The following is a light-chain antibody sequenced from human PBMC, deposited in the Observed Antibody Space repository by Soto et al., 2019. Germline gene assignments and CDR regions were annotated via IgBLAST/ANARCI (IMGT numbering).Light chain of an antibody. CDR1: QSVSIY. CDR2: DAS. Sequence: EIVFTHSPATVCFFPGERATPSCRASQSVSIYLAWYQQKPGQAPRLLIYDASNRASDIPARFSGSGSETDFTLTISSLEPEDFAIYYCQQRSNWPLTFGGGTKVDIK. J-gene: IGKJ4*01. V-gene: IGKV3-11*01. CDR3: QQRSNWPLT.